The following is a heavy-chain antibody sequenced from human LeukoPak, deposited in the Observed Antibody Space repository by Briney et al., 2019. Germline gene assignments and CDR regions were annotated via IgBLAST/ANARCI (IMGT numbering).Heavy chain of an antibody. Sequence: SETLSLTCSVSNGSINSRGFYWSWVRQHPGKGLEWIGYIYYSGTTYYNPSLKSRLIMSVDTCKNQFSLKLSSVTAADTAVYYCTRDEDGYNYLEYWGQGTLVTVSS. CDR1: NGSINSRGFY. V-gene: IGHV4-31*03. J-gene: IGHJ4*02. CDR3: TRDEDGYNYLEY. CDR2: IYYSGTT. D-gene: IGHD5-24*01.